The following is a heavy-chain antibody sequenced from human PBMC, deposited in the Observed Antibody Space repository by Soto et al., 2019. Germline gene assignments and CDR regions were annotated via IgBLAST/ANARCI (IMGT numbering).Heavy chain of an antibody. CDR3: ARDGWWVVGARSWYDA. V-gene: IGHV1-18*01. J-gene: IGHJ5*02. D-gene: IGHD1-26*01. CDR2: ISAYNGNT. Sequence: GDSVKVYCKAPGGTFTSYGISWVRQAPGQGLEWMGWISAYNGNTNYAQKIQGRVTMTTDTSTSTAYMELRSLRTDDTAVYYCARDGWWVVGARSWYDACDQRTLVTVSS. CDR1: GGTFTSYG.